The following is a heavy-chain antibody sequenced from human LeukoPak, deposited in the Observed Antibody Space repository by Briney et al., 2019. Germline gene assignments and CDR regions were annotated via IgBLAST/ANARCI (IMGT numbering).Heavy chain of an antibody. CDR2: INPNSGGT. Sequence: ASVKVSCKASGYTFAGYYMHWVRQAPGQGLEWMGWINPNSGGTNYAQKFQGRVTMTRDTSISTAYMELSRLRSDDTAVYYCARAGTWIQLWLDYWGQGTLVTVSS. D-gene: IGHD5-18*01. J-gene: IGHJ4*02. CDR3: ARAGTWIQLWLDY. CDR1: GYTFAGYY. V-gene: IGHV1-2*02.